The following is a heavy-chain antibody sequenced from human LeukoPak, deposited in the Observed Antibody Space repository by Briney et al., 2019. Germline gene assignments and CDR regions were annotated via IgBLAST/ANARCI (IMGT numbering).Heavy chain of an antibody. D-gene: IGHD6-13*01. V-gene: IGHV3-23*01. CDR1: GFIFSTCA. CDR3: AKDRPSSSWFDVSDI. CDR2: ISGSGGTT. J-gene: IGHJ3*02. Sequence: GGSLRLSCAASGFIFSTCAMNWVRQAPGKGLEWVSAISGSGGTTYYADSVKGRFTISRDNSKNTQYLQMNSLRAEDTAVYYCAKDRPSSSWFDVSDIWGQGTMITVSS.